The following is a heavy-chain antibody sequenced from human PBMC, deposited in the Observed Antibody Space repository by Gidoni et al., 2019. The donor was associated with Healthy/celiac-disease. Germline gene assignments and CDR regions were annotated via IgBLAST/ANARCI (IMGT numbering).Heavy chain of an antibody. D-gene: IGHD5-18*01. V-gene: IGHV3-72*01. CDR1: GFTFSDHY. CDR2: TRNKANSYTT. Sequence: EVQLVESGGGLVQPGGSLSLSCAASGFTFSDHYMDWVRQAPGKGLGWVGRTRNKANSYTTEYAASVKGRFTISRDDSKNSLYLQMNSLKTEDTAVYYCATGMATAYDAFDIWGQGTMVTVSS. J-gene: IGHJ3*02. CDR3: ATGMATAYDAFDI.